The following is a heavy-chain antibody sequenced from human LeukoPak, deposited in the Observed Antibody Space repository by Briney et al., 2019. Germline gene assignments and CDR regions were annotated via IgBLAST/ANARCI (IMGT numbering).Heavy chain of an antibody. Sequence: GASVKVSCKASGYTFTGYYMHCVRQAPGQGLEWMGWINPNSGGTNYAQKFQGWVTMTRDTSISTAYMELSRLRSDDTAVYYCARGTTVVTVWNLGYWGQGTLVTVSS. J-gene: IGHJ4*02. D-gene: IGHD4-23*01. CDR2: INPNSGGT. CDR3: ARGTTVVTVWNLGY. V-gene: IGHV1-2*04. CDR1: GYTFTGYY.